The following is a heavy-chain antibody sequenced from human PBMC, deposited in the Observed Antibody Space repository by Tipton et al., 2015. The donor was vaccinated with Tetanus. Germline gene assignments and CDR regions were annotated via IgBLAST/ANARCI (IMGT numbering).Heavy chain of an antibody. CDR1: GGSISSYY. V-gene: IGHV4-59*13. D-gene: IGHD6-13*01. Sequence: TLSLTCTVSGGSISSYYWGWIRQPPGKGLEWIGYIYYSGSTNYNPSLKSRVTISVDTSKNQFSLKLSSVTAADTAVYFCAGVTAQRTELYFDHWGQGTLVTVSS. CDR2: IYYSGST. CDR3: AGVTAQRTELYFDH. J-gene: IGHJ4*02.